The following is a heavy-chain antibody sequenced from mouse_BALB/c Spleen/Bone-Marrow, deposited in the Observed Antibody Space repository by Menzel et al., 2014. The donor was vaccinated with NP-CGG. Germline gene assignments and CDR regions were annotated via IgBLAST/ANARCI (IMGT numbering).Heavy chain of an antibody. CDR3: ARTGTDWYFDV. CDR2: ILPGSGST. Sequence: QVQLQQSGAELMKPGASVKISCKATGYTFSSYWIEWVKQRPGHGLEWIGEILPGSGSTNYNEKFKGKATFTADTSSNTAYMQLSSLTSGDSAVYYCARTGTDWYFDVWGAGTTVTVSS. V-gene: IGHV1-9*01. J-gene: IGHJ1*01. CDR1: GYTFSSYW. D-gene: IGHD4-1*01.